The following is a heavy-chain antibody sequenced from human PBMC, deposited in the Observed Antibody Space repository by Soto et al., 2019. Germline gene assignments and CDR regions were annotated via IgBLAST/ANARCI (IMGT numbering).Heavy chain of an antibody. CDR2: ASARDTNT. V-gene: IGHV3-23*01. Sequence: EVQLLESGGGLVQPGGSLRLSCAASGFTFSSHVMSWVRQAPGRGLEWVAAASARDTNTYYAESVKGRFTISRENSKSTVYLPRDSLRVEDTAVYHCAKDVTSHGPRGYSSSWYGWFDPWGQGTLVVVSS. CDR1: GFTFSSHV. CDR3: AKDVTSHGPRGYSSSWYGWFDP. D-gene: IGHD6-13*01. J-gene: IGHJ5*02.